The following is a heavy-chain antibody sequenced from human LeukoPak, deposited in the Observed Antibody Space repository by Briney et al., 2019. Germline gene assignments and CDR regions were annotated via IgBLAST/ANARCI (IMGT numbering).Heavy chain of an antibody. CDR1: GYTFTGYY. CDR2: INPNSGGT. Sequence: GSVKVSCKASGYTFTGYYMHWVRQAPGQGLEWMGWINPNSGGTNYAQKFQGRVTMTRDTSISTAYMELSRLRSDDTAVYYCARAFGGGRYFDYWGQGTLVTVSS. V-gene: IGHV1-2*02. CDR3: ARAFGGGRYFDY. D-gene: IGHD2-15*01. J-gene: IGHJ4*02.